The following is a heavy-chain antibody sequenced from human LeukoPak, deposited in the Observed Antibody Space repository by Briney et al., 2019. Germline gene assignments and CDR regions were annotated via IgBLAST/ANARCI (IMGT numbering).Heavy chain of an antibody. V-gene: IGHV4-4*07. CDR1: GGSIISYY. Sequence: SETLSLTCTVPGGSIISYYWSWIRHPAGKGLEWIGRIFTSGSTNYNPSLKSRVTMSVDTSKNQISLKLSSVTAADTAVYYCARDPVLYSGSQRSFDYWGQGTLVTVSS. CDR2: IFTSGST. D-gene: IGHD1-26*01. CDR3: ARDPVLYSGSQRSFDY. J-gene: IGHJ4*02.